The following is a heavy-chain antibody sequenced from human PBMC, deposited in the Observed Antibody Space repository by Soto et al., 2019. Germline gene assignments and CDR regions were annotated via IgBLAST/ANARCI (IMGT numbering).Heavy chain of an antibody. CDR2: ISGSGGST. CDR3: AKGSPRTIIGVVIIESYYGMDV. J-gene: IGHJ6*02. V-gene: IGHV3-23*01. D-gene: IGHD3-3*01. CDR1: GFTFSSYA. Sequence: GGSLRLSCAASGFTFSSYAMSWVRQAPGKGLEWVSAISGSGGSTYYADSVKGRFTISRDNSKNTLYLQMNSLRAEDMAVYYCAKGSPRTIIGVVIIESYYGMDVWGQGTTVTVSS.